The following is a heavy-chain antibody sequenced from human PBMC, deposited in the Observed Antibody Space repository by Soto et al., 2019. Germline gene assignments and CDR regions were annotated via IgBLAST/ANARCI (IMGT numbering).Heavy chain of an antibody. D-gene: IGHD2-2*01. CDR3: ARVGIVVVPAARRGLDY. V-gene: IGHV1-18*01. J-gene: IGHJ4*02. CDR1: GYTFTSYG. CDR2: ISAYNGNT. Sequence: QVQLVQSGAEVKKPGASVKVSCKASGYTFTSYGISWVRQAPGQGLEWMGWISAYNGNTNYAQKLQGRVTMTTDTSTSTDYMELRSLRSDDTAVYYCARVGIVVVPAARRGLDYWGQGTLVTVSS.